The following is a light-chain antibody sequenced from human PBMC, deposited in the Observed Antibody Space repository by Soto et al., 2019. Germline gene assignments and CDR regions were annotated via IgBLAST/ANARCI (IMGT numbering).Light chain of an antibody. V-gene: IGLV2-11*01. J-gene: IGLJ1*01. CDR1: SSDVGGYNY. Sequence: QSALTQPRSVSGSPGQSVTISCTGTSSDVGGYNYVSWYQQHPGKAPKLMIYDVSKRPSGVPDRFSGSKSGNTASLTISGLQAEDEADYYCCSYAGSYTFGEGVFGTGTKLTVL. CDR3: CSYAGSYTFGEGV. CDR2: DVS.